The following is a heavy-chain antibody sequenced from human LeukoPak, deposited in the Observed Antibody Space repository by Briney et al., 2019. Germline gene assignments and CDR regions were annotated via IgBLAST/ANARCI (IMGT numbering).Heavy chain of an antibody. Sequence: PGGSLRLSCSASGFTFSRYAMHWVRQAPGKGLEYVSAISSNGGVTYYADSVKGRFTIFRDNSKNTLYLEMSSLRVEDTAVYYCVKDVSSTYYYFDYWGQGTLVTVSS. J-gene: IGHJ4*02. CDR3: VKDVSSTYYYFDY. CDR1: GFTFSRYA. V-gene: IGHV3-64D*09. CDR2: ISSNGGVT. D-gene: IGHD6-13*01.